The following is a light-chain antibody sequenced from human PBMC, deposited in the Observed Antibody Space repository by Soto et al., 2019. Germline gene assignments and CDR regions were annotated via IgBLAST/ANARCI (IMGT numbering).Light chain of an antibody. Sequence: EIVMTQSPVTLSVSPGGRATLSCGASQSISDTLAWYQQKPGQAPRLLIHGASTRAPGFPARFSGSGSGTDFTLTISSLQSEDFAVYYCQQYNNWPWTFGQGTKVDNK. CDR2: GAS. CDR3: QQYNNWPWT. J-gene: IGKJ1*01. V-gene: IGKV3-15*01. CDR1: QSISDT.